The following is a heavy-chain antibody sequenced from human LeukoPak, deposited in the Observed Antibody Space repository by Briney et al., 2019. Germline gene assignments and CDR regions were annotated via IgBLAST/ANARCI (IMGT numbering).Heavy chain of an antibody. D-gene: IGHD1-26*01. J-gene: IGHJ4*02. CDR2: INPNSGDT. Sequence: GASVKVSCKASGYTFTGYYIHWVRQAPGQGLEWMGWINPNSGDTDYAQKFQGRVTMTSDTSISTAYMDLSRLRSDDTAVYYCARHSLSYSGSYGPIAYWGQGTLVTVSS. CDR1: GYTFTGYY. CDR3: ARHSLSYSGSYGPIAY. V-gene: IGHV1-2*02.